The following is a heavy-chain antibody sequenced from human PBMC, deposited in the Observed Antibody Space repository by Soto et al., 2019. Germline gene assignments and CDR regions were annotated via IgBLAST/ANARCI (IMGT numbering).Heavy chain of an antibody. CDR1: GFTFSSYA. D-gene: IGHD3-9*01. Sequence: RESLRLSWAASGFTFSSYAMSWVRQAPGKGLEWVSAISGSGGSTYYADSVKGRFTISRDNSKNTLYLQMNSLRADDTAVYYCAKDRYDIFTGYYGYFAYCGQRTLVTVSS. V-gene: IGHV3-23*01. CDR2: ISGSGGST. CDR3: AKDRYDIFTGYYGYFAY. J-gene: IGHJ4*02.